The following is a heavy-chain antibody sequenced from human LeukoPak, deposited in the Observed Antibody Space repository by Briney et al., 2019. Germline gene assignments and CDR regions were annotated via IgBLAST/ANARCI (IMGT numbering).Heavy chain of an antibody. CDR1: GGTFSSYA. D-gene: IGHD3-10*01. Sequence: SVKVSCKASGGTFSSYAISWVRQAPGQGLEWMGRIIPILGIANYAQKFQGRVTITADKSTSTAYMELSSLRSEDTAVYYCARDQGYGSGSSDWGFDYWGQGTLVTVSS. J-gene: IGHJ4*02. CDR3: ARDQGYGSGSSDWGFDY. V-gene: IGHV1-69*04. CDR2: IIPILGIA.